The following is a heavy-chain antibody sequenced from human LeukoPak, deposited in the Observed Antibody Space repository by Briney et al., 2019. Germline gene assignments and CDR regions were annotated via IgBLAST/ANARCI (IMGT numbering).Heavy chain of an antibody. CDR3: ARDFCSSTSCYGWFDP. CDR2: INPNSGGT. J-gene: IGHJ5*02. D-gene: IGHD2-2*01. V-gene: IGHV1-2*02. CDR1: GYTFTGYY. Sequence: GASVKVSCKASGYTFTGYYMHWVRQAPGQGLEWMGWINPNSGGTNYAQKFQGRVTMTRDTSISTAYMELSRLRSDDTAVYYCARDFCSSTSCYGWFDPWGQGTRVTVSS.